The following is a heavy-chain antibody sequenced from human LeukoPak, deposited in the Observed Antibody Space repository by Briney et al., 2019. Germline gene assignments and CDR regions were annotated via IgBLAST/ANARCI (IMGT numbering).Heavy chain of an antibody. V-gene: IGHV1-8*01. D-gene: IGHD7-27*01. CDR2: MSPNSGNT. CDR1: GYTFTSYD. CDR3: VRTPPNWGADF. Sequence: VASANVSCKASGYTFTSYDINWMRQATGQGLEWMGWMSPNSGNTGYAQKFQGRVTMTRDTSTGTAYLELSSLRSEDSAVYYCVRTPPNWGADFWGQGTLVTVSS. J-gene: IGHJ4*02.